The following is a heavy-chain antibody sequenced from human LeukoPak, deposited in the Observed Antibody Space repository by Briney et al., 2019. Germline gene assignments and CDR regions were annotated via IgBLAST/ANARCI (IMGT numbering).Heavy chain of an antibody. CDR2: INHNTGDT. D-gene: IGHD3-16*01. J-gene: IGHJ5*02. CDR1: GYRFIDCF. V-gene: IGHV1-2*02. CDR3: ARDVKMGDKQGWFVP. Sequence: GASVKVSCKASGYRFIDCFIHWVRQAPAQEREGMDWINHNTGDTKYEQRFQGRVTMTSDTSSSTAYMELSGLNSDDAASYFCARDVKMGDKQGWFVPRGERTLV.